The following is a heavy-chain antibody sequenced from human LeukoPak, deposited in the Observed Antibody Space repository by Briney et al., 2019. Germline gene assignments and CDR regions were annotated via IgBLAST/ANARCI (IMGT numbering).Heavy chain of an antibody. CDR1: GFTFSSYG. CDR2: IWYDGSNK. V-gene: IGHV3-33*01. J-gene: IGHJ4*02. CDR3: ARGTVAHLYYFDY. D-gene: IGHD6-19*01. Sequence: GGSPRLSCAASGFTFSSYGMHWVRQAPGKGLEWVAVIWYDGSNKYYADSVKGRFTISRDNSKNTLYLQMNSLRAEDTAVYYCARGTVAHLYYFDYWGQGTLVTVSS.